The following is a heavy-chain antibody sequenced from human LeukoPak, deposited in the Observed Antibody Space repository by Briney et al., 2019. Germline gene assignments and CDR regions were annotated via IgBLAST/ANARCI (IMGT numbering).Heavy chain of an antibody. V-gene: IGHV1-8*01. D-gene: IGHD1-26*01. CDR3: ARGPSGATSYYMDV. CDR1: GYIFTSFD. CDR2: MNPNSGYA. J-gene: IGHJ6*03. Sequence: ASVKVSCKASGYIFTSFDINWVRQATGQGLEWLGWMNPNSGYAENAQKFRGRLTITRGTSINTAYMELGSLTSDDTAVYYCARGPSGATSYYMDVWAKGTTVTVSS.